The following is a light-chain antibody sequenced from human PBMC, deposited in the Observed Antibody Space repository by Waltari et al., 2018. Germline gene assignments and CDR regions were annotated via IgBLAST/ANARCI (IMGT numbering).Light chain of an antibody. CDR2: DVS. J-gene: IGLJ1*01. CDR3: SSYSTSITPYV. Sequence: YQQHPGKAPKHIIYDVSCRPSGVSNRFFGSKSGNTASLTISGLQAEDEAVYFCSSYSTSITPYVFGTGTKVTVL. V-gene: IGLV2-14*03.